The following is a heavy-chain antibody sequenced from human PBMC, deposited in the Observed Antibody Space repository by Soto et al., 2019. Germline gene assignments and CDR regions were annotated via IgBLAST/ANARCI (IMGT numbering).Heavy chain of an antibody. CDR2: ITSGGSST. V-gene: IGHV3-23*01. CDR3: ARSIAVAVAYYYGMDV. J-gene: IGHJ6*02. CDR1: EFTFSSYA. D-gene: IGHD6-19*01. Sequence: GGSLRLSCAASEFTFSSYAMSWVRQAPGKGLEWVSAITSGGSSTYYADSVKGRFTISRDSSKNTLYLQMDSLRAEDTAIYYCARSIAVAVAYYYGMDVWGPGTTVTVSS.